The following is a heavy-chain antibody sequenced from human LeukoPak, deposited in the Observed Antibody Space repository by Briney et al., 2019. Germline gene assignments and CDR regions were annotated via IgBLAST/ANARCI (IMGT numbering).Heavy chain of an antibody. V-gene: IGHV3-23*01. CDR3: AKFKGGYFDY. CDR1: GFTFSSYG. Sequence: QAGGSLRLSCGASGFTFSSYGMRWVRQATGEGLEWVSAISGSGGSTYYADSVKGRFTISRDNSKNTLYLQMNSLRAEDTAVYYCAKFKGGYFDYWGQGTLVTVSS. J-gene: IGHJ4*02. CDR2: ISGSGGST. D-gene: IGHD2-15*01.